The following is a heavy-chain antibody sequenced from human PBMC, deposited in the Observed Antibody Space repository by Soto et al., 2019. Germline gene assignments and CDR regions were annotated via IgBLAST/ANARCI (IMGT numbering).Heavy chain of an antibody. J-gene: IGHJ5*02. V-gene: IGHV1-18*01. Sequence: GASVKVSCKASGYTFTSYGISWVRQAPGQGLAWMGWVSTYNGDTHYPQNFQGRVIMTTDTSTNTAYMELKSLRSDDTAVYYCARGYCSSTSCYNRNWFDPWGQGTLVTVSS. CDR1: GYTFTSYG. CDR3: ARGYCSSTSCYNRNWFDP. D-gene: IGHD2-2*02. CDR2: VSTYNGDT.